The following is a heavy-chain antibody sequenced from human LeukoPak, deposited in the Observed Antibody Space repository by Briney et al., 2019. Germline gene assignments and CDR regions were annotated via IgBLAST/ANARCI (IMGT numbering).Heavy chain of an antibody. CDR3: ARASPMITFGGVIVPNTLDY. J-gene: IGHJ4*02. V-gene: IGHV4-59*01. Sequence: SSETLSLTCTVSGGSISSYYWSWIRQPPGKGLEWIGYIYYSGSTNYNPSLKSRVTISVDTSKNQFSLKLSSVTAADTAVYYCARASPMITFGGVIVPNTLDYWGQGTLVTVSS. CDR1: GGSISSYY. D-gene: IGHD3-16*02. CDR2: IYYSGST.